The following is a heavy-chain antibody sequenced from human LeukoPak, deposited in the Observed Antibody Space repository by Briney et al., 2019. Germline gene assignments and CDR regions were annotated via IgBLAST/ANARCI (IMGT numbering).Heavy chain of an antibody. V-gene: IGHV3-23*01. CDR2: ISGSGGST. CDR1: GFTFSSYV. CDR3: AKDGDYYGSGSDDAFDI. D-gene: IGHD3-10*01. J-gene: IGHJ3*02. Sequence: GGSLRLSCVASGFTFSSYVMSWVRQAPGKGLEWVSGISGSGGSTYYADSVKGRFTISRDNSKNTLYVQMNSLRAEDTAVYYCAKDGDYYGSGSDDAFDIWGQGTMVTVSS.